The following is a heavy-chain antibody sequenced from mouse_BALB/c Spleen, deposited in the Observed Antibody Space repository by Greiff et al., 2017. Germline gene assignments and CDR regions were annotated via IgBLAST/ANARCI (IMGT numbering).Heavy chain of an antibody. J-gene: IGHJ4*01. CDR1: GFTFSSFG. D-gene: IGHD2-4*01. CDR3: ARNYDYVYAMDY. V-gene: IGHV5-17*02. CDR2: ISSGSSTI. Sequence: EVKLVESGGGLVQPGGSRKLSCAASGFTFSSFGMHWVRQAPEKGLEWVAYISSGSSTIYYADTVKGRFTISRDNPKNTLFLQMTSLRSEDTAMYYCARNYDYVYAMDYWGQGTSVTVSS.